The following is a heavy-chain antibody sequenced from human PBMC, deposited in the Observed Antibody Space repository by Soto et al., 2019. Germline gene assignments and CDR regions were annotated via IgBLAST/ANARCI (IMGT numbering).Heavy chain of an antibody. CDR1: GGSISSGGYS. D-gene: IGHD3-10*01. CDR3: ASGPMVRGVIRWFDP. Sequence: SETLSLTCAVSGGSISSGGYSWSWIRQPPGKGLEWIGYIYHSGSTYYNPSLKSRGTISVDRSKNQFSLKLSSVTAADTAVYYCASGPMVRGVIRWFDPWGQGTLVTVSS. V-gene: IGHV4-30-2*01. CDR2: IYHSGST. J-gene: IGHJ5*02.